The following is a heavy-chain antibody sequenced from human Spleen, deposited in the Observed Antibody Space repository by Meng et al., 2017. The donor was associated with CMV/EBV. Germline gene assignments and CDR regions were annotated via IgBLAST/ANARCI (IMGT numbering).Heavy chain of an antibody. V-gene: IGHV3-49*04. D-gene: IGHD2/OR15-2a*01. Sequence: GGSLRLSCTASGFTFGDYAMSWVRQAPGKGLEWIGFIRSKGYDERTEYAASVKGRFTVSRDDSKNSLYLQMNSLKTEDTAVYYCARANMATRYFNLWGRGTLVTVSS. CDR2: IRSKGYDERT. CDR3: ARANMATRYFNL. J-gene: IGHJ2*01. CDR1: GFTFGDYA.